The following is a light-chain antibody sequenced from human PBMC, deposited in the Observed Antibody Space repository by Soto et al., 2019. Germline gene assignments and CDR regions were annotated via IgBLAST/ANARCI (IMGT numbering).Light chain of an antibody. CDR1: PSVTNY. J-gene: IGKJ5*01. Sequence: EIVLTQSPATLTLSPGESATLSCRASPSVTNYLAWYQQKPRQPPRLLIYGAFNRAAGIPARFSGSGSGTDFTPTISSLEPEDSAVYYCQQSNIWPPVTCGQGTRLEIK. CDR3: QQSNIWPPVT. V-gene: IGKV3-11*01. CDR2: GAF.